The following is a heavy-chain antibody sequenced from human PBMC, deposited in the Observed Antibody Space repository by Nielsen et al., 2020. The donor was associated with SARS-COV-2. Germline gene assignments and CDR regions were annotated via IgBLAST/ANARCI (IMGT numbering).Heavy chain of an antibody. CDR2: ISDDGNQR. D-gene: IGHD2-2*01. CDR3: ASGTSPLTRPFDY. V-gene: IGHV3-30*09. CDR1: GFTFISYA. J-gene: IGHJ4*02. Sequence: GGSLRLSCAASGFTFISYAMHWVRQAPGKGLEWVAVISDDGNQRYYGDSVKGRFVISRDNSKKALFLDLDSLTSEDTAMYFCASGTSPLTRPFDYWGRGTLVTVSS.